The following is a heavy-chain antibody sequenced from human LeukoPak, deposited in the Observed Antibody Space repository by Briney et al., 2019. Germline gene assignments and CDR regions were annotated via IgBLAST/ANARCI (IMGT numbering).Heavy chain of an antibody. CDR3: TRDTDYGSATNYFDS. V-gene: IGHV3-43*01. CDR1: GFTFDDYA. D-gene: IGHD3-10*01. Sequence: PGGSLRLSCAASGFTFDDYAMHWVRQAPGKGLEWVALISWEGDTTYYADSVRGRFTISRDNSKNSLYLQMNSLRTEDTALYYCTRDTDYGSATNYFDSWGQGTLVSVSS. CDR2: ISWEGDTT. J-gene: IGHJ4*02.